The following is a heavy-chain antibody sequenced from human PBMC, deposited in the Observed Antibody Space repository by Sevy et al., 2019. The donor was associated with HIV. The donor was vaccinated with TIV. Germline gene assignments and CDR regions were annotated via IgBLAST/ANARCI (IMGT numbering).Heavy chain of an antibody. V-gene: IGHV3-7*01. D-gene: IGHD2-2*02. Sequence: GGSLRLSCAASGFTFSGNWMCWVRQAPGKGLEWVADIKEDGSEKYYVDSVKGRFTISRDNAKKSLYLKMNNLRAEDTAVYYCARDAGYCSSTSCYRGDYFDYWGQGTLVTVSS. J-gene: IGHJ4*02. CDR2: IKEDGSEK. CDR3: ARDAGYCSSTSCYRGDYFDY. CDR1: GFTFSGNW.